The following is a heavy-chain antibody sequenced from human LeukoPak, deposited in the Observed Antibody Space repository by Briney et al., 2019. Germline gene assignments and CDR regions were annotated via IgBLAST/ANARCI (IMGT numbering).Heavy chain of an antibody. D-gene: IGHD3-10*02. V-gene: IGHV1-8*01. CDR1: GYTFTSYD. Sequence: GAPVKVSCKASGYTFTSYDINWVRQATGQGLEWMGWMNPNSGNTGYAQKFQGRVTMTRNTSISTAYMELSSLRSEDTAVYYCARKYNVRGWYYYYYMDVWGKGTTVTVSS. J-gene: IGHJ6*03. CDR2: MNPNSGNT. CDR3: ARKYNVRGWYYYYYMDV.